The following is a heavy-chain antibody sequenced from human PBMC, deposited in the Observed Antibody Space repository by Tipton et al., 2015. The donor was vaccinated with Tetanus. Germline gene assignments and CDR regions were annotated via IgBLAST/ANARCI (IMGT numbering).Heavy chain of an antibody. V-gene: IGHV4-59*01. Sequence: LRLSCTVSGGSISSYYWSWIRQPPGKGLEWIGYIYYSGSTNYNPSLKSRVTISVDTSKNQFSLKLSSVTAADTAVYCCARGTGDYWGQGTLVTVSS. J-gene: IGHJ4*02. CDR2: IYYSGST. D-gene: IGHD1-14*01. CDR3: ARGTGDY. CDR1: GGSISSYY.